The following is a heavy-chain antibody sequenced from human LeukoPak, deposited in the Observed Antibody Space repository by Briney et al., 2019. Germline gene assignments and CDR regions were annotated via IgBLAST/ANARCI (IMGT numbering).Heavy chain of an antibody. Sequence: GGSLRLSCAASGFTFSSYAMSWVRQAPGKGLEWVSAISGSGGSTYYADSVKGRFTVSRDNPKNTLYLQMNSLRAEDTAVYYCAKDSLTMVRGVILFPFDPWGQGTLVTVSS. CDR2: ISGSGGST. D-gene: IGHD3-10*01. CDR1: GFTFSSYA. V-gene: IGHV3-23*01. CDR3: AKDSLTMVRGVILFPFDP. J-gene: IGHJ5*02.